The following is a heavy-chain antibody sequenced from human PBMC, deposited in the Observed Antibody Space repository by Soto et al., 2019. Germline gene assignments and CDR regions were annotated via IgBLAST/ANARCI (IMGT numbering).Heavy chain of an antibody. CDR2: ISGSGGST. CDR1: GFTFSSYA. Sequence: EVQLLESGGGLVQPGGSLRLSCAASGFTFSSYAMSWVRQAPGKGLEWVSAISGSGGSTYYADSVKGRSTISRDNSKNKMYLQMNSLRAVDTAVYYCAKFTRAGIAAAGGGAFDIWGQGTMVTVSS. J-gene: IGHJ3*02. CDR3: AKFTRAGIAAAGGGAFDI. V-gene: IGHV3-23*01. D-gene: IGHD6-13*01.